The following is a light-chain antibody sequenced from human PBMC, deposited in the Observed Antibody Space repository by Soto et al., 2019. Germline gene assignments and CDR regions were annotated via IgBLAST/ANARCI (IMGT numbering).Light chain of an antibody. CDR2: AAS. Sequence: DIHMTKSPSSLSASVGDIVTITCRASQGISNYLAWYQQKPGQVPKLLIYAASTLQSGVPSRYSGSGSGTDFNLTSSSLQPEDVATYFCQHYNSAPRTFGQGTKVESK. J-gene: IGKJ1*01. V-gene: IGKV1-27*01. CDR3: QHYNSAPRT. CDR1: QGISNY.